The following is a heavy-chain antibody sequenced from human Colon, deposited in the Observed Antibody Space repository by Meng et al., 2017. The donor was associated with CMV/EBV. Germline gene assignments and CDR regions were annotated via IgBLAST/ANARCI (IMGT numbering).Heavy chain of an antibody. CDR3: SRDFSSYFDS. D-gene: IGHD2-2*01. J-gene: IGHJ4*02. CDR2: IYSGGSQ. CDR1: GDSISSYY. Sequence: SETLSLTCTVSGDSISSYYWTWIRQSPWQGLEFIGSIYSGGSQSYNPSLESRVTFTRDMSKNQFSLKLRSVTAAATAVYYGSRDFSSYFDSWGQGILVTVSS. V-gene: IGHV4-59*01.